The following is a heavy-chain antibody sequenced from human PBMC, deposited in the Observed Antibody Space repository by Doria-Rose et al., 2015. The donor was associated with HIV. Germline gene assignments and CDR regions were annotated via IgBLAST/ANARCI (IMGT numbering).Heavy chain of an antibody. J-gene: IGHJ4*02. Sequence: QVQLVESGTEVRKPGASVKVSCKASGYTFSTYSISWVRQAPGQGLEWMGWISGHNGNTDYAQQIQGRVTMTTDTSTSTAYMELRSLRSDDTAVYYCVRQLAFCGGGCYSQFDYWGQGTLVTVSS. D-gene: IGHD2-21*02. CDR3: VRQLAFCGGGCYSQFDY. CDR2: ISGHNGNT. V-gene: IGHV1-18*01. CDR1: GYTFSTYS.